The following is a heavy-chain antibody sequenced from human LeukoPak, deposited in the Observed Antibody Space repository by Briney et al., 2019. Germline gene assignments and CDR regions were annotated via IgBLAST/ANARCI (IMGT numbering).Heavy chain of an antibody. V-gene: IGHV1-3*01. D-gene: IGHD2-2*01. Sequence: ASVKVSCKASGYTFTSYAMHWVRQAPGQRLEWMGCIDAGNGNTKYSQKFQGRVTITRDTSASTAYMELSSLRSEDTAVYYCARGNGVVPAAPLDYWGQGTPVTVSS. J-gene: IGHJ4*02. CDR2: IDAGNGNT. CDR1: GYTFTSYA. CDR3: ARGNGVVPAAPLDY.